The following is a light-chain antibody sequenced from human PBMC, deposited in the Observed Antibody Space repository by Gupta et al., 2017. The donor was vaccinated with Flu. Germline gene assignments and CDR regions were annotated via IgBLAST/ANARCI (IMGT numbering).Light chain of an antibody. V-gene: IGLV1-44*01. CDR1: SANIGSNV. J-gene: IGLJ3*02. CDR3: AAWDDSLNGLWV. Sequence: VTISCYGSSANIGSNVVSWYQHLPGRAPKLLIYNDNQRPSGVPDRFAGSKSGTSASLAISGLQTEDEADYYCAAWDDSLNGLWVFGGGTQLTVL. CDR2: NDN.